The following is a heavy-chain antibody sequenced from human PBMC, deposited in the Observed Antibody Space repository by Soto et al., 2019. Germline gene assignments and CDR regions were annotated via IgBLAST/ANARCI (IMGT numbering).Heavy chain of an antibody. CDR3: ATDLGGSAPVDH. J-gene: IGHJ5*02. CDR2: LVPLFGGS. Sequence: QVQLAQSGAAVRKPGSSMKVSCKASGDTFLISAVTWLRQVPGQGLEWVGGLVPLFGGSQYGPKFEGRVTFTADESTRTAYMELNHLTSDDTVVYYCATDLGGSAPVDHWGQGTLVTVSS. CDR1: GDTFLISA. D-gene: IGHD3-16*01. V-gene: IGHV1-69*01.